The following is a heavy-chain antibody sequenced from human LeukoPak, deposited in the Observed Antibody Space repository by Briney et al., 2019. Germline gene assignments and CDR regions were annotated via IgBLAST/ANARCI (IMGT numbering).Heavy chain of an antibody. CDR2: IYHSGST. V-gene: IGHV4-30-2*01. J-gene: IGHJ3*02. Sequence: SETLSLTCAVSGGSISSGGYSWSWIRQPPGKGLEWIGYIYHSGSTYYNPSLKSRVTISVDRSKNQFSLKLSSVTAADTAVYYCARAKKSLWFGELFEDAFDIWGQGTMVTVSS. CDR1: GGSISSGGYS. CDR3: ARAKKSLWFGELFEDAFDI. D-gene: IGHD3-10*01.